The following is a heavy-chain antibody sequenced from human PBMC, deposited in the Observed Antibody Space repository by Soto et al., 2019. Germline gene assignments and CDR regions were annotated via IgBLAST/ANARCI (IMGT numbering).Heavy chain of an antibody. CDR1: GFTVSSKY. Sequence: GGSLRLSCAASGFTVSSKYMSWVRQAPGKGLEWVSVIYSGGSTYYADSVKGQFTISRDNSKNTLYLQMNSLRAEDTAVYYCARDFMYSSSWYPWYYYGMDVWGQGTTVTVSS. D-gene: IGHD6-13*01. CDR3: ARDFMYSSSWYPWYYYGMDV. J-gene: IGHJ6*02. V-gene: IGHV3-53*01. CDR2: IYSGGST.